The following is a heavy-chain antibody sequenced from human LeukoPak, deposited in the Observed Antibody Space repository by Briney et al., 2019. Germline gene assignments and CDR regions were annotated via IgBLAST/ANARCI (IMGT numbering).Heavy chain of an antibody. CDR2: ISASGGNS. CDR1: GFTFSDSA. V-gene: IGHV3-23*01. D-gene: IGHD3-9*01. CDR3: ARFRLSNYDILTGYYYYFDY. Sequence: GGSLRLSCEASGFTFSDSAMSWVRRASGRGLEGVSLISASGGNSYYADPVKGRFTISRDNAKNSLYLQRNSLRAEDTAVYYCARFRLSNYDILTGYYYYFDYWGQGTLVTVSS. J-gene: IGHJ4*02.